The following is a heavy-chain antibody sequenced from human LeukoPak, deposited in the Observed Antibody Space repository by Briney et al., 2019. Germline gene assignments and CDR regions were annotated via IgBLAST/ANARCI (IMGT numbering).Heavy chain of an antibody. CDR2: IYYSGST. D-gene: IGHD3-10*02. CDR1: GYSISSGYY. Sequence: PSETLSLTCTVSGYSISSGYYWGWVRQPPAKGLEWIGYIYYSGSTNYNPSLKSRVTISVDTSKNRFSLKLSSVTAADTAVYYCARGRYDVYYYYMDVWGKGTTVTISS. J-gene: IGHJ6*03. V-gene: IGHV4-38-2*02. CDR3: ARGRYDVYYYYMDV.